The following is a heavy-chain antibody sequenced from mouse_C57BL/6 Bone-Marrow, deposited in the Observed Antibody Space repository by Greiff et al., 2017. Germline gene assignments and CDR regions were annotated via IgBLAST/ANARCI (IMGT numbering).Heavy chain of an antibody. CDR1: GYTFTSYG. V-gene: IGHV1-81*01. Sequence: QVQLKESGAELARPGASVKLSCKASGYTFTSYGISWVKQRTGQGLEWIGEIYPRSGNTYYNEKFKGKATLTADKSSSTAYMELRSLTSEDSAVYFCARRGGIAFAYWGQGTLVTVSA. D-gene: IGHD2-14*01. CDR2: IYPRSGNT. CDR3: ARRGGIAFAY. J-gene: IGHJ3*01.